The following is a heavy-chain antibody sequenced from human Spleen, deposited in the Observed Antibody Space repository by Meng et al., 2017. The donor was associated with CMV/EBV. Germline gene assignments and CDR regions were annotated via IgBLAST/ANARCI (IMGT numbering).Heavy chain of an antibody. CDR1: GYSFTSYF. J-gene: IGHJ4*02. CDR3: ARDLEWLLSPFFDY. Sequence: ASVKVSCKASGYSFTSYFMHWVRQAPGQVLEWMGKINPSSASTTYAQKFQGRVTMTRDTPTSTVYMELSSLRSEDTALYFCARDLEWLLSPFFDYWGQGTLVTVSS. D-gene: IGHD3-3*01. CDR2: INPSSAST. V-gene: IGHV1-46*01.